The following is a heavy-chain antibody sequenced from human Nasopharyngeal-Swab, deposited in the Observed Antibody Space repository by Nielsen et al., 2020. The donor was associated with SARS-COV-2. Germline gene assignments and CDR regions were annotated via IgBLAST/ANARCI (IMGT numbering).Heavy chain of an antibody. V-gene: IGHV5-10-1*01. D-gene: IGHD6-13*01. Sequence: VRQMPGKGLEWMGRIDPSDSYTNYSPSFQGHVTISADKSISTAYLQWSSLKASDTAMYYCARRFHSSSWYTDYGYWGQGTLVTV. CDR3: ARRFHSSSWYTDYGY. J-gene: IGHJ4*02. CDR2: IDPSDSYT.